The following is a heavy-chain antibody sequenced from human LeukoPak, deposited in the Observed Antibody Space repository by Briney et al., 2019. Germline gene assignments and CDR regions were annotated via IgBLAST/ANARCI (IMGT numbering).Heavy chain of an antibody. CDR2: TYYRSKWYN. V-gene: IGHV6-1*01. J-gene: IGHJ4*02. D-gene: IGHD6-13*01. Sequence: SQTLSLTCAISGDSVSSNSAGWNWIRQSPSRGLEWLGRTYYRSKWYNDYAVSVKSRITINPDTSKNQFSLQLNSVTPEDTAVYYCAREAAGIWGIFENYWGQGTLVTVSS. CDR1: GDSVSSNSAG. CDR3: AREAAGIWGIFENY.